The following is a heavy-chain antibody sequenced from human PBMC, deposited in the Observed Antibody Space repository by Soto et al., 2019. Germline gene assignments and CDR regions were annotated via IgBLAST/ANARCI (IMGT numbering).Heavy chain of an antibody. D-gene: IGHD3-22*01. J-gene: IGHJ4*02. Sequence: QVQLQESSPGLVKPSETLSLTRNVSGGSISDYYWSWIRQPPGKGLEWIGYIYYSGTTKYNPSLKSRVTISVDTSKNQFSLKLSSVTAADTAMYYCARCVSGYYSGFDHWGQGTLVTVSS. CDR1: GGSISDYY. V-gene: IGHV4-59*01. CDR2: IYYSGTT. CDR3: ARCVSGYYSGFDH.